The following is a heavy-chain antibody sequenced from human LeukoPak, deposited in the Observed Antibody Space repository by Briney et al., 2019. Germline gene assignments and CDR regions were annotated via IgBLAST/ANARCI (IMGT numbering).Heavy chain of an antibody. D-gene: IGHD6-19*01. CDR2: ISYGGSNK. J-gene: IGHJ3*02. CDR3: ARDRDSSGWYDAFDI. Sequence: GGSLRLSCAASGFTFSSYAMHWVRQAPGKGLEWVAVISYGGSNKYYADSVKGRFTISRDNSKNTLYLQMNSLRAEDTAVYYCARDRDSSGWYDAFDIWGQGTMVTVSS. CDR1: GFTFSSYA. V-gene: IGHV3-30*04.